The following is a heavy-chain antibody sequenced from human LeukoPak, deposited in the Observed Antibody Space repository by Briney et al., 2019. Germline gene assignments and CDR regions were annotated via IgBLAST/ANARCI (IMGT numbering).Heavy chain of an antibody. CDR3: AKAVAAGGYHFYGMDV. Sequence: PGGSLRLSCAASGFTFSSYAMSWARQAPGKGLEWVSAISGSGSSTYSADSVKGRFTISRDNSKNTLYLQMNSLRGEDTAVYYRAKAVAAGGYHFYGMDVWGQGTTVTVSS. D-gene: IGHD6-13*01. CDR1: GFTFSSYA. V-gene: IGHV3-23*01. CDR2: ISGSGSST. J-gene: IGHJ6*02.